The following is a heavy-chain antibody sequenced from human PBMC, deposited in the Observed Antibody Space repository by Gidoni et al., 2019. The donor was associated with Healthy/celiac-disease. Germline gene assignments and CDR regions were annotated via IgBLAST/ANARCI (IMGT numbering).Heavy chain of an antibody. CDR3: TMITMISKWSFGPVDY. CDR2: IRSKAYGGTT. Sequence: EVQLVESGGGLVQPGRSLSTSCTASGFPFAAYALSWFRQAPGKGLEWVGFIRSKAYGGTTEYAASVKGRFTISRDDSKSIAYLQMNSLKTEDTAVYYCTMITMISKWSFGPVDYWGQGTLVTVSS. CDR1: GFPFAAYA. V-gene: IGHV3-49*03. D-gene: IGHD3-22*01. J-gene: IGHJ4*02.